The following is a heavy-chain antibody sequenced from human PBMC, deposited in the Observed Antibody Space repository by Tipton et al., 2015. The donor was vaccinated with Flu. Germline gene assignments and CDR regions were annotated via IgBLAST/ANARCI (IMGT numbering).Heavy chain of an antibody. V-gene: IGHV4-4*07. CDR3: ARGSPASDRAYKY. J-gene: IGHJ4*02. CDR1: GGSINGHY. CDR2: IYTSEST. D-gene: IGHD5-18*01. Sequence: TLSLTCLVSGGSINGHYWTWIRQSAGKGLEWIGRIYTSESTKYNPSLASRVTMSVDMSKNQFSLKLTSMTAADTALYFCARGSPASDRAYKYWGQGTLVTVSS.